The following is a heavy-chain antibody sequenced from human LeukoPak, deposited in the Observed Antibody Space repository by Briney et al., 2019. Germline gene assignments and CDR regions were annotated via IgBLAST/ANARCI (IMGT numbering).Heavy chain of an antibody. CDR2: ISGSGGST. D-gene: IGHD3/OR15-3a*01. V-gene: IGHV3-23*01. CDR1: GFTFSSYA. J-gene: IGHJ4*02. CDR3: AKVDHLSTGYPFDY. Sequence: GGSLRLSCAASGFTFSSYAMSRVRQAPGKGLEWVSAISGSGGSTYYADSVKGRFTISRDNSKNTLYLQMNSLRAEDTAVYYCAKVDHLSTGYPFDYWGQGTLVTVSS.